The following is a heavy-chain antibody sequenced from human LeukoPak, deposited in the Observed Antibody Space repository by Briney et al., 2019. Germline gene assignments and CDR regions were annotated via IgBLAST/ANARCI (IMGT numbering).Heavy chain of an antibody. Sequence: GGSLRLSCAPSGFIVTDAWMSWVRQAPGKGLEWVSAISGSGGSTYYADSVKGRFTISRDNSKNTLYLQMNSLRAEDTAVYYCAKDGGWSSSWTGLDYWGQGTLVTVSS. CDR3: AKDGGWSSSWTGLDY. CDR1: GFIVTDAW. CDR2: ISGSGGST. V-gene: IGHV3-23*01. D-gene: IGHD6-13*01. J-gene: IGHJ4*02.